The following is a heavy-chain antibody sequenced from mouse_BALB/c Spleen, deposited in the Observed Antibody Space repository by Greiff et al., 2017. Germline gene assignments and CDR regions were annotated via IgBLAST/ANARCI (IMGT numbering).Heavy chain of an antibody. J-gene: IGHJ2*01. Sequence: QVHVKQPGAELVKPGASVKLSCKASGYTFTSYWMHWVKQRPGQGLEWIGEINPSNGRTNYNEKFKSKATLTVDKSSSTAYMQLSSLTSEDSAVYYCARGGYDDGYFDYWGQGTTLTVSS. V-gene: IGHV1S81*02. CDR3: ARGGYDDGYFDY. D-gene: IGHD2-2*01. CDR2: INPSNGRT. CDR1: GYTFTSYW.